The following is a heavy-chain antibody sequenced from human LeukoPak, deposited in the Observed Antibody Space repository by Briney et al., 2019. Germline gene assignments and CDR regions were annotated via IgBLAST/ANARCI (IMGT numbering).Heavy chain of an antibody. CDR3: AKDRRGYSSGWYYYGMDV. CDR1: GFTFRSYA. J-gene: IGHJ6*02. V-gene: IGHV3-23*01. CDR2: ISGSGGST. Sequence: GGSLRLSCAASGFTFRSYAMSWVRRAPGKGLDWVSAISGSGGSTYYADSVKGRFTISRDNSKNTLYLQMNSLRAEDTAVYYCAKDRRGYSSGWYYYGMDVWGQGTTVTVSS. D-gene: IGHD6-19*01.